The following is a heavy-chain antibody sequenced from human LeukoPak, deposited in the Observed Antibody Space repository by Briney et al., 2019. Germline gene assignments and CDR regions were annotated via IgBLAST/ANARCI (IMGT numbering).Heavy chain of an antibody. CDR3: ASRKLGNDY. V-gene: IGHV4-59*02. J-gene: IGHJ4*02. CDR2: IYHTGST. D-gene: IGHD7-27*01. Sequence: PSETLSLTCTLSGGSVSDYYWSWIRQSPGKGLEWIGYIYHTGSTGYSPSLKSRVTISADTSQNQFSLKLSSVTAADTAVYYCASRKLGNDYWGQGTLVTVSS. CDR1: GGSVSDYY.